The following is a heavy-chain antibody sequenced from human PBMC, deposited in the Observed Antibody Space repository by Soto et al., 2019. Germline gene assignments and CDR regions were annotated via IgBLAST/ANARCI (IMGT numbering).Heavy chain of an antibody. CDR3: ARAPLYGGQAY. CDR2: IYSGGST. J-gene: IGHJ4*02. V-gene: IGHV3-66*01. Sequence: PGGSLRLSCAASGFTVNSDYMTWVRQAPGKGLEWVSVIYSGGSTYYTDSVKGRFTISRDNSKNTLYLQMNSLRAEDTAVYYCARAPLYGGQAYWGQGTLVTVSS. CDR1: GFTVNSDY. D-gene: IGHD4-17*01.